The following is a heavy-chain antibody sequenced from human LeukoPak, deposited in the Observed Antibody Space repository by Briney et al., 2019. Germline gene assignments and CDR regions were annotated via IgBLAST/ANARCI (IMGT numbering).Heavy chain of an antibody. V-gene: IGHV3-23*01. D-gene: IGHD3-10*01. CDR2: ISRSGGTT. Sequence: GGSLRLSCAASGFTFSSYGMHWVRQAPGKGLEWVSSISRSGGTTDYADSVKGRFTISRDNSKNTLYMQMNGLRVEDTALYYCAANYYDSGSSPYWGQGTLVTVSS. CDR3: AANYYDSGSSPY. J-gene: IGHJ4*02. CDR1: GFTFSSYG.